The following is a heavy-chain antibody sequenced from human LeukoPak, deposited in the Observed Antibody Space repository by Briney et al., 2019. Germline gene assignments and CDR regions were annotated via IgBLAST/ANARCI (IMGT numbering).Heavy chain of an antibody. CDR3: AREDIVATIDY. J-gene: IGHJ4*02. CDR1: GGSISSSNYY. Sequence: SETLSLTCSVSGGSISSSNYYWGWIRQPPGKGLEWIGSISYSGNTYYNPSLKSRVTISVDTSKNQFSLKLSSVTAADTAVYNCAREDIVATIDYWGQGTLVTVSS. V-gene: IGHV4-39*07. D-gene: IGHD5-12*01. CDR2: ISYSGNT.